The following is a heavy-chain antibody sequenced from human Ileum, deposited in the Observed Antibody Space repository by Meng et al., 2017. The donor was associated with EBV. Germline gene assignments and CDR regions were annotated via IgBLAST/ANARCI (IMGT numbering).Heavy chain of an antibody. J-gene: IGHJ4*02. CDR1: GGSISSYY. CDR3: ARGGWSLDY. V-gene: IGHV4-59*08. Sequence: VQLQGWGPGLVKPSEPLSLTCTVSGGSISSYYWSWIRQPPAKGLEWIGYIYYSGSTNYNPSLKSRVTISVDTSKNQFSLNLSSVTAADTAVYYCARGGWSLDYWGQGTLVTVSS. D-gene: IGHD2-15*01. CDR2: IYYSGST.